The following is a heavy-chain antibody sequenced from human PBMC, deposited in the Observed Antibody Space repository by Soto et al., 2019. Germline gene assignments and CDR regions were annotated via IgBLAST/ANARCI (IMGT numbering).Heavy chain of an antibody. CDR3: AIQGFCRGGNCLFRPWYFDL. V-gene: IGHV3-23*01. CDR1: QFTLSSYA. CDR2: NRGSGNSA. J-gene: IGHJ2*01. D-gene: IGHD2-15*01. Sequence: EVQLLESGGGFVQPGGSLRLSCAASQFTLSSYAMSWVRQAPGKGLEWVSGNRGSGNSAFYADSVKRRFIISRDTSKNTLYLQMNSLRSDDTAVYYCAIQGFCRGGNCLFRPWYFDLWGRGTLVTVSS.